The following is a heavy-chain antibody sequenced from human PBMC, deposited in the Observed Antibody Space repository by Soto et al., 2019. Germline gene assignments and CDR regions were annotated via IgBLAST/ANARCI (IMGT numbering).Heavy chain of an antibody. J-gene: IGHJ6*02. CDR2: ISSSSSTI. CDR1: GFTFSSYS. Sequence: PGGSLRLSCAASGFTFSSYSMNWVRQAPGKGLEWVSYISSSSSTIYYADSVKGRFTISRDNAKNSLYLQMNSLRDEDTAVYYCARDDAETTTVRYYYYYGMDVWGQGTTVTVSS. CDR3: ARDDAETTTVRYYYYYGMDV. V-gene: IGHV3-48*02. D-gene: IGHD4-17*01.